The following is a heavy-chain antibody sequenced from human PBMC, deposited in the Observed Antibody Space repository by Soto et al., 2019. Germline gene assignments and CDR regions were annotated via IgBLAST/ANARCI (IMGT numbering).Heavy chain of an antibody. CDR2: VSYDGSYK. D-gene: IGHD6-6*01. V-gene: IGHV3-30*18. Sequence: QVQLVESGGGVAQPGMSLRLSCAVSGFTFSDYGMHWVRQAPGKGLEWVAVVSYDGSYKYYADSVKGRFTVSRDLSGNTLFLQMNSLRLEDTAVYFWAKEMYPRTVLDSSSPWGDYWGQGNLVAVSS. CDR1: GFTFSDYG. CDR3: AKEMYPRTVLDSSSPWGDY. J-gene: IGHJ4*02.